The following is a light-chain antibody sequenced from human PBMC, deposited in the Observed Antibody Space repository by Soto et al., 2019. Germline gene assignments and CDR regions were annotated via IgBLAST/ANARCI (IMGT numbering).Light chain of an antibody. CDR2: GAS. CDR1: QSVTTQ. V-gene: IGKV3-20*01. J-gene: IGKJ1*01. Sequence: EIVLTQAPANLSLSPGERATLSCRASQSVTTQLAWYQQKPGQAPRLIIHGASSRATGVPDRITGSGSGTDFTLSISRLEPEDFAVYYCQQYGGSTRTFGQGTKVEIK. CDR3: QQYGGSTRT.